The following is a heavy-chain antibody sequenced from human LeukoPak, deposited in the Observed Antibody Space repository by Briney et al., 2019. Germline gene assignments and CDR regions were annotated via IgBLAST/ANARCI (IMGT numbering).Heavy chain of an antibody. CDR2: ISYDGSNK. D-gene: IGHD3-22*01. Sequence: GRSLRLSCAASGFTFSSYGMHWVRQAPGKGLEWVAVISYDGSNKYYADSVKGRFTISRDNSKNTLYLQMNSLRAEDTAVYYCAKPLTGSSGYYYTAEDAFDIWGQGTMVTVSS. V-gene: IGHV3-30*18. CDR3: AKPLTGSSGYYYTAEDAFDI. CDR1: GFTFSSYG. J-gene: IGHJ3*02.